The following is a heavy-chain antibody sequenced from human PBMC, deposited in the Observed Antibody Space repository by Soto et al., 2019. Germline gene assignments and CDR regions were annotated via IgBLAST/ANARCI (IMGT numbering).Heavy chain of an antibody. CDR1: GGSISSGGYY. D-gene: IGHD2-2*01. CDR2: IYYSGST. CDR3: ARVAAGYCSSTSCYAVDY. J-gene: IGHJ4*02. Sequence: TLSLTCTVSGGSISSGGYYWSWIRQHPGKGLEWIGYIYYSGSTYYNPSLKSRVTISVDTSKNQFSLKLSSVTAADTAVFYCARVAAGYCSSTSCYAVDYWGQGTLVTVSS. V-gene: IGHV4-31*03.